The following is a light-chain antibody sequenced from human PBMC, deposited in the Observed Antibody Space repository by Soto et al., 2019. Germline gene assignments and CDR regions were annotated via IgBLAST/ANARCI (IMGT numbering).Light chain of an antibody. Sequence: DIVLTQSPGTLSLSPGERATLSCRASQSVSSSYLAWYQQKPGQAPRLLIYGASGRATGIPDRFSGSGYGEDFTLTTSRLEAEYFAVYYWQHYGSSPMYTCGQGTELEIK. CDR1: QSVSSSY. CDR2: GAS. J-gene: IGKJ2*01. CDR3: QHYGSSPMYT. V-gene: IGKV3-20*01.